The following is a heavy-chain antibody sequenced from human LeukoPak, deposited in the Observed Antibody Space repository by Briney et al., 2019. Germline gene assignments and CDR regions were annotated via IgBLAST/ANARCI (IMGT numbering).Heavy chain of an antibody. Sequence: PGGSLRLSCVVSGFTFSSYSMNWVRQAPGKGLEWVSSISSSSNYIYYADSVKGRFTLSRDNAKNSLYLQMSSLRGEDTAVYYCARDPPYSSRRAAVFDYWGQGALVTVSS. CDR3: ARDPPYSSRRAAVFDY. CDR2: ISSSSNYI. CDR1: GFTFSSYS. V-gene: IGHV3-21*01. D-gene: IGHD6-13*01. J-gene: IGHJ4*02.